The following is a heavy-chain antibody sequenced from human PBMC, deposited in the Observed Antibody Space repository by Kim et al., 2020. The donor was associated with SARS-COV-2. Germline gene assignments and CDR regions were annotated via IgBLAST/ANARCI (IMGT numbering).Heavy chain of an antibody. Sequence: GNTGYSQKFQGRLTITGDTSASTAYMELSSLRSEDTALYYCARDIYYFDYWGQGTLVTVSS. CDR3: ARDIYYFDY. CDR2: GNT. V-gene: IGHV1-3*01. J-gene: IGHJ4*02.